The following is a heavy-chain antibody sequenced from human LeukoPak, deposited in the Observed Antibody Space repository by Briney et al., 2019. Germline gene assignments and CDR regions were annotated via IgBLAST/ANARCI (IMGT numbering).Heavy chain of an antibody. J-gene: IGHJ4*02. CDR3: AKDLGRKGINMVRGGIKTPDY. Sequence: GGSLRLSCAASGFTFSNHGMNWVRQAPGKVLEWVSGISPSADIKYYADSVKGRFTISRDNSKTTLYLQMNSLRAEDTVVYYCAKDLGRKGINMVRGGIKTPDYWGQGTLVTVSS. CDR1: GFTFSNHG. CDR2: ISPSADIK. D-gene: IGHD3-10*01. V-gene: IGHV3-23*01.